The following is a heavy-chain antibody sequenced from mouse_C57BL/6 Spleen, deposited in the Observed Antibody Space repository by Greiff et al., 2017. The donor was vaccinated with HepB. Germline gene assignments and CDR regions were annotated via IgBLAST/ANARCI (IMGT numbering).Heavy chain of an antibody. CDR1: GFTFTDYY. J-gene: IGHJ2*01. V-gene: IGHV7-3*01. D-gene: IGHD4-1*01. Sequence: DVKLVESGGGLVQPGGSLSLSCAASGFTFTDYYMSWVRQPPGKALEWLGFIRNKANGYTTEYSASVKGRFTISRDNSQSILYLQMNALRAEDSATYYCARSGTGVFDYWGQGTTLTVSS. CDR3: ARSGTGVFDY. CDR2: IRNKANGYTT.